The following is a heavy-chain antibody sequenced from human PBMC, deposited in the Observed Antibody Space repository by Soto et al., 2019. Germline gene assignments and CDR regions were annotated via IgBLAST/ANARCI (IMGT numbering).Heavy chain of an antibody. CDR1: GASISSYY. CDR3: ARGGRDYYDSSGLDY. CDR2: IYPSEST. Sequence: SETLSLTCTVSGASISSYYWIWIRQPAGKGLEWIGRIYPSESTNYNPSLNSRVTMSVDTSKNQFSLKLSSVTAADTAVYYCARGGRDYYDSSGLDYWGQGTLVTVSS. D-gene: IGHD3-22*01. J-gene: IGHJ4*02. V-gene: IGHV4-4*07.